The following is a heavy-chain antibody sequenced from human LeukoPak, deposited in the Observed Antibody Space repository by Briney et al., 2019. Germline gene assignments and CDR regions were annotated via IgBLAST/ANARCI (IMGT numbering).Heavy chain of an antibody. CDR2: IYPGDSDT. CDR3: ARPRTPYYYDSSGYDNSFDY. CDR1: GYSFTSYW. D-gene: IGHD3-22*01. Sequence: GESLKISCKGSGYSFTSYWIGWVRQMPGKGLEWMGIIYPGDSDTRYSPSFQGQVTISADKSISTAYLQWSSLKASDTAMYYCARPRTPYYYDSSGYDNSFDYWGQGTLATVSS. J-gene: IGHJ4*02. V-gene: IGHV5-51*01.